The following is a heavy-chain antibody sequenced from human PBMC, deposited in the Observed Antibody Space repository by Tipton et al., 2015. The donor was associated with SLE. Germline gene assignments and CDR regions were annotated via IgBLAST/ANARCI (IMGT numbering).Heavy chain of an antibody. CDR2: IYHSGST. J-gene: IGHJ4*02. CDR1: GGSISSSNW. Sequence: TLSLTCAVSGGSISSSNWWSWVRQPPGKGLEWIGEIYHSGSTNYNPSLKSRVTISVDTSKNQFSLKLSSVTAADTAVYYCARADSGYDLVDYWGQGTLVTVSS. CDR3: ARADSGYDLVDY. D-gene: IGHD5-12*01. V-gene: IGHV4-4*02.